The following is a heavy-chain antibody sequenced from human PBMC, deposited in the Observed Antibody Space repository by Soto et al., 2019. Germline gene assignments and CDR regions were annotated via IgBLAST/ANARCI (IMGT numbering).Heavy chain of an antibody. V-gene: IGHV3-23*04. CDR1: GFTFSSYS. J-gene: IGHJ4*02. CDR2: IGSSGST. Sequence: EVQLVESGGGLVKPGGSLRVSCAASGFTFSSYSMSWVRQAPGKGLEWVSTIGSSGSTYYADSAKGRFTISRDNSKNTLYLQMNSLRAEDTAVYYCAKDLGAVPGTGDGFDHWGQGTLVTVSS. CDR3: AKDLGAVPGTGDGFDH. D-gene: IGHD6-19*01.